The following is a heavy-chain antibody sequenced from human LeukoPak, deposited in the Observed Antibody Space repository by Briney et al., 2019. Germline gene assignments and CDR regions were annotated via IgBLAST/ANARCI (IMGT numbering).Heavy chain of an antibody. V-gene: IGHV1-8*02. D-gene: IGHD3-3*01. CDR3: ARVPPRITIFGCRTFDY. CDR1: GYTFTSYG. CDR2: MNPNSGNT. Sequence: ASVKVSCKVSGYTFTSYGISWVRQATGQGLEWMGWMNPNSGNTGYAQKFQGRVTMTRNTSISTAYMELSSLRSEDTAVYYCARVPPRITIFGCRTFDYWGQGTLVTVSS. J-gene: IGHJ4*02.